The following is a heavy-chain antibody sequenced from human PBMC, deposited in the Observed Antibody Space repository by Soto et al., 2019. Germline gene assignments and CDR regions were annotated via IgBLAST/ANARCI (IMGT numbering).Heavy chain of an antibody. CDR3: ARKYSSSREYYFDY. V-gene: IGHV4-39*01. J-gene: IGHJ4*02. CDR1: GGSISSSSYY. Sequence: SETLSLTCTVSGGSISSSSYYWGWIRQPPGKGLEWIGSIYYSGSTYYNPSLKSRVTISVDTSKNQFSLKLSSVTAADTAVYYCARKYSSSREYYFDYWGQGTLVTVSS. D-gene: IGHD6-6*01. CDR2: IYYSGST.